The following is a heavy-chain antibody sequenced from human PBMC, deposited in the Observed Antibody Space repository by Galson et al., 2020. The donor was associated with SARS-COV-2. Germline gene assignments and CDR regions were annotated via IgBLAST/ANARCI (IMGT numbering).Heavy chain of an antibody. D-gene: IGHD6-13*01. J-gene: IGHJ4*02. V-gene: IGHV3-11*03. CDR3: ARRRSVSAATPFDY. CDR2: ISGGGTYT. CDR1: GFIFSRYA. Sequence: GGSLRLSCAASGFIFSRYAMSWIRQAPGKGLEWVSYISGGGTYTNYADSVKGRFTISRDNAKNSVYLQMNSLRADDTAVFYCARRRSVSAATPFDYWGQGTLVTVSS.